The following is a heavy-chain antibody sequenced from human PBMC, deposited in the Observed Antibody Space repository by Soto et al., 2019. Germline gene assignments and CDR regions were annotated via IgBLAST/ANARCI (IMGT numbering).Heavy chain of an antibody. CDR2: IYPDDSDT. D-gene: IGHD2-8*02. CDR1: GYSFSNFW. V-gene: IGHV5-51*01. CDR3: ASSVLVTSTMNYFDL. J-gene: IGHJ4*02. Sequence: GESLKIACQASGYSFSNFWIAWVRQMPGEGLEWLGIIYPDDSDTRYSPSFLGQVTISADKSIKTTYLQWSSLKASDTAIYFCASSVLVTSTMNYFDLWGQGTLVTVSS.